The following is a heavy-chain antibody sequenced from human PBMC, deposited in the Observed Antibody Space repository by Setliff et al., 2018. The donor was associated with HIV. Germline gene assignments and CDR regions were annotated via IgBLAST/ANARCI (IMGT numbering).Heavy chain of an antibody. J-gene: IGHJ4*02. D-gene: IGHD1-26*01. CDR3: ARDRGGSYTPLDF. CDR1: GITFSSYA. CDR2: ISGSGGST. Sequence: LRLSCAASGITFSSYAMSWVRQAPGKGLEWVSGISGSGGSTYYADSVKGRFTISRDNSKNTLYLQMNSLRAEDTAVYYCARDRGGSYTPLDFWGQGTLVTVSS. V-gene: IGHV3-23*01.